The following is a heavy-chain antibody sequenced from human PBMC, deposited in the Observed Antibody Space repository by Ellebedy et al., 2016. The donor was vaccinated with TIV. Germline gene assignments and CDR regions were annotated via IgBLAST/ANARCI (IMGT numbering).Heavy chain of an antibody. Sequence: ESLKISCAASGFTFSDYYMSWIRQPPGKGLEWIGEIYYSGSTFYNPSLRSRATISVDTSKNQFSLQLTSVTAADTAVYYCRQYYYDILTGDSRPDHWGQGTLVTVS. CDR3: RQYYYDILTGDSRPDH. J-gene: IGHJ4*02. CDR1: GFTFSDYY. D-gene: IGHD3-9*01. V-gene: IGHV4-34*03. CDR2: IYYSGST.